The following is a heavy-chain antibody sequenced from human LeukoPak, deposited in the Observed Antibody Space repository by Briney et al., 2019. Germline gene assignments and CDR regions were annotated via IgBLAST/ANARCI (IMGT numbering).Heavy chain of an antibody. J-gene: IGHJ4*02. Sequence: SETLSLTCAVSGGSISGGGYSWSWIRQPPGKGLEWIGYIYHSGSTYYNPSLKSRVTISVDRSKNQFSLKLSSVTAADTAVYYCARVRVGYFDYWGQGTLVTVSS. CDR1: GGSISGGGYS. CDR3: ARVRVGYFDY. D-gene: IGHD2-15*01. CDR2: IYHSGST. V-gene: IGHV4-30-2*01.